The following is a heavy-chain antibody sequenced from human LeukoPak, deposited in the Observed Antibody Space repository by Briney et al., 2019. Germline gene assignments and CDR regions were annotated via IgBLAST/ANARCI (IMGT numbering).Heavy chain of an antibody. CDR1: GYTFTSYG. Sequence: GASVKVSCKASGYTFTSYGISWVRQAPGQGLEWMGWISAYNGNTNYAQKLQGRVTMTTDTSTSTAYMELRSLRSDDTAVYYCARVKGVTMIPALYYYGMDVWGQGTTVTVSS. CDR2: ISAYNGNT. D-gene: IGHD3-22*01. V-gene: IGHV1-18*01. CDR3: ARVKGVTMIPALYYYGMDV. J-gene: IGHJ6*02.